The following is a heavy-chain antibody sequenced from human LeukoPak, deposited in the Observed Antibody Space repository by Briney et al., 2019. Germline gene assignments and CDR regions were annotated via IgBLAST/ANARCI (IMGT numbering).Heavy chain of an antibody. V-gene: IGHV4-59*01. CDR2: IYYSGST. CDR1: GGSISSYY. D-gene: IGHD6-13*01. CDR3: QGSSSSWSYSMWGYYMDV. J-gene: IGHJ6*03. Sequence: SETLSLTCTVSGGSISSYYWSWIRQPPGKGLEGIGYIYYSGSTNYNPSLKSRVTISVDTSKNQFSLRLSSVTAADTAVYYCQGSSSSWSYSMWGYYMDVWGKGTTVTVSS.